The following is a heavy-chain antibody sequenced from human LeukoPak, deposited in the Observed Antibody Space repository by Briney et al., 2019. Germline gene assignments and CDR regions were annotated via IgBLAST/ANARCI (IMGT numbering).Heavy chain of an antibody. Sequence: GGSLRLSCAASGFTFSSYSMNWVRQAPGEGLEWVSSISSSSSYIYYADSVKGRFTISRDNAKNSLYLQMNSLRAEDTAVYYCATSSGYSSSGDAFDIWGQGTMVTVSS. V-gene: IGHV3-21*01. J-gene: IGHJ3*02. D-gene: IGHD6-13*01. CDR1: GFTFSSYS. CDR2: ISSSSSYI. CDR3: ATSSGYSSSGDAFDI.